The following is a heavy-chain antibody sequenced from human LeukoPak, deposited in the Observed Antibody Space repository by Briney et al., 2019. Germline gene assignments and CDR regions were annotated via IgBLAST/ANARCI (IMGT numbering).Heavy chain of an antibody. CDR2: ISSSGSTI. J-gene: IGHJ6*02. CDR1: GFTFSDYY. V-gene: IGHV3-11*01. CDR3: AKAPRAAAGTYNGMDV. D-gene: IGHD6-13*01. Sequence: PGGSLRLSCAASGFTFSDYYMSWIRQAPGKGLEWVSYISSSGSTIYYADSVKGRFTISRDNSKNTLYLQMNSLRAEDMAVYYCAKAPRAAAGTYNGMDVWGQGTTVTVSS.